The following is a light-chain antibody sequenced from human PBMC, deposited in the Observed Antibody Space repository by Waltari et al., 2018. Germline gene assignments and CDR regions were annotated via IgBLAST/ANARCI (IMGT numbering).Light chain of an antibody. J-gene: IGLJ3*02. CDR3: AAWDDSLSGGV. CDR1: SSNIGSNY. CDR2: RNN. V-gene: IGLV1-47*01. Sequence: QSVLTQPPSASGTPGQRVTISCSGSSSNIGSNYVYWYQQLPGTAPKLLIYRNNQRPLGVPDRFSGSESGTSASLAISGLRSDDEADYYCAAWDDSLSGGVFGGGTRLTVL.